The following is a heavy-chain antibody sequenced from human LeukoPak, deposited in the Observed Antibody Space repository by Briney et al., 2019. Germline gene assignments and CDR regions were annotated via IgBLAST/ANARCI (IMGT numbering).Heavy chain of an antibody. CDR1: GGSISSGSYY. CDR2: IYTSGST. CDR3: ARGSQGYNSGRGYYYYMDV. V-gene: IGHV4-61*02. Sequence: SETLSLTCTVSGGSISSGSYYWSWIRQPAGKGLEWIGRIYTSGSTNYNPSLKSRVTISVDTSKNQFSLKLNSVTAADTAVYYCARGSQGYNSGRGYYYYMDVWGKGTTVTVSS. D-gene: IGHD1-26*01. J-gene: IGHJ6*03.